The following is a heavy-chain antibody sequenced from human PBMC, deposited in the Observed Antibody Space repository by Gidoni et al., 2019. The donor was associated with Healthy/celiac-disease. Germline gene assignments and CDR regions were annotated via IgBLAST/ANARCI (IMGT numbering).Heavy chain of an antibody. J-gene: IGHJ5*02. CDR2: IIPSLGIA. Sequence: QVQLVQSVAEVTQPGSSVKVSCKASGGTFSSYTIIWVRQAPGQGLEWIGRIIPSLGIANYAKEFQGRVTITADKPTSIAYMELSSLRAEDTDVYYCERVLGYSSGPDPWGQGTLVTVSS. CDR3: ERVLGYSSGPDP. CDR1: GGTFSSYT. V-gene: IGHV1-69*02. D-gene: IGHD6-25*01.